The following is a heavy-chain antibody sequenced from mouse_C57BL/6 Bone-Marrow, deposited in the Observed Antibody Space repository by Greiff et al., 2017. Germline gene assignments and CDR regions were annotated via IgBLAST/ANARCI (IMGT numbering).Heavy chain of an antibody. CDR2: ISDGGSYT. Sequence: EVKLVESGGGLVKPGGSLKLSCAASGFTFSSYAMSWVRQTPEKRLEWVATISDGGSYTYYPANVKGRFTISRDNAKNNLYLQMSHLKSEDTAMYYCARDYGYLFAYWGQGTLVTVSA. CDR3: ARDYGYLFAY. J-gene: IGHJ3*01. CDR1: GFTFSSYA. V-gene: IGHV5-4*01. D-gene: IGHD2-2*01.